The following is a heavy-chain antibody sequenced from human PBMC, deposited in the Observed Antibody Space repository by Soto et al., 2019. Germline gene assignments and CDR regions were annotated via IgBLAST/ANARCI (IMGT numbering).Heavy chain of an antibody. CDR1: GFTFSDYY. CDR2: ISSSGSTI. J-gene: IGHJ5*02. D-gene: IGHD3-16*02. V-gene: IGHV3-11*01. CDR3: ARVAYYDYVWGSYRPYNWFDP. Sequence: AGGSLRLSCAASGFTFSDYYMSWIRQAPGKGLEWVSYISSSGSTIYYADSVKGRFTISRDNAKNSLYLQMNSLRAEDTAVYYCARVAYYDYVWGSYRPYNWFDPWGQG.